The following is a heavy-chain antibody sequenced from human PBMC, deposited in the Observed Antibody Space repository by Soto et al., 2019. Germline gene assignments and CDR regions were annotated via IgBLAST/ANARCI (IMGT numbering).Heavy chain of an antibody. CDR1: GFTVSSNY. D-gene: IGHD6-19*01. CDR3: ARVISEVYSSGWPHYYYYYGMDV. CDR2: IYSGDST. J-gene: IGHJ6*02. Sequence: GGSLRLSCAASGFTVSSNYMSWVRQAPGKGLEWVSVIYSGDSTYYADSVKGRFTISRDNSKNTLYLQMNSLRAEDTAVYYCARVISEVYSSGWPHYYYYYGMDVWGQGTTVTVSS. V-gene: IGHV3-53*01.